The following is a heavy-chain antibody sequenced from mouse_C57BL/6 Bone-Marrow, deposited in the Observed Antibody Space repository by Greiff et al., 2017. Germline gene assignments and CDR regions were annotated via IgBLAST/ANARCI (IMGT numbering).Heavy chain of an antibody. CDR1: GYTFTDYY. Sequence: EVQLQQSGPELVKPGASVKISCKASGYTFTDYYMNWVKQSHGKSLEWIGDINPNNGGTSYNQKFKGKATLTVDKSSSTAYMGLRSLTSEDSAVYYCARDIYYDPRYAMDYWGQGTSVTVSS. CDR2: INPNNGGT. J-gene: IGHJ4*01. V-gene: IGHV1-26*01. D-gene: IGHD2-4*01. CDR3: ARDIYYDPRYAMDY.